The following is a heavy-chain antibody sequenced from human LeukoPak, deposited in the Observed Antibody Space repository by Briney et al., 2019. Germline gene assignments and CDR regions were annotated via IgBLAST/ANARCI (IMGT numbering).Heavy chain of an antibody. V-gene: IGHV3-30*18. J-gene: IGHJ3*02. D-gene: IGHD1-26*01. CDR1: GFTFSSYG. CDR2: ISYDGSNK. CDR3: AKGGDSTELLGAFDI. Sequence: HPGGSLRLSCAASGFTFSSYGMHWVRQAPGKGLEWVAVISYDGSNKYYADSVKGRFTISRDNSKNTLYLQMNSLRAEDTAVYYCAKGGDSTELLGAFDIWGQGTMVTVSS.